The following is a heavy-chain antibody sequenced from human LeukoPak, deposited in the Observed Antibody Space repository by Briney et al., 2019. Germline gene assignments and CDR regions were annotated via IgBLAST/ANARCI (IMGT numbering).Heavy chain of an antibody. D-gene: IGHD3-10*01. CDR1: GDSISTYY. V-gene: IGHV4-59*01. CDR3: ARGRLGGSGSYYNVLDY. CDR2: LYYSGST. Sequence: KASETLSLTCTVSGDSISTYYWSWIRQPPGKGLEWIGWLYYSGSTNYNPSLKSRVTISVDTSRNQFSLKLSSVTAADTAVYYCARGRLGGSGSYYNVLDYWGQGTLVTVSS. J-gene: IGHJ4*02.